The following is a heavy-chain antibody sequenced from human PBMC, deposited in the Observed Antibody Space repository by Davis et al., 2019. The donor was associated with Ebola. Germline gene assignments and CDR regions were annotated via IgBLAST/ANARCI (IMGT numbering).Heavy chain of an antibody. D-gene: IGHD1-14*01. CDR1: GFTFSSYW. Sequence: GESLKISCAASGFTFSSYWMSWVRQAPGKGLEWVANINQDGSEKNYVDSVKGRFTISRDNAENSLYLQMNSLRAEDTAVYYCARDLPGGDWYFDLWGRGTLVTVSS. V-gene: IGHV3-7*01. J-gene: IGHJ2*01. CDR3: ARDLPGGDWYFDL. CDR2: INQDGSEK.